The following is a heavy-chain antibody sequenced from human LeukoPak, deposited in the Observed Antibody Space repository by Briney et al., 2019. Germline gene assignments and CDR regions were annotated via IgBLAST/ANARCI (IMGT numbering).Heavy chain of an antibody. D-gene: IGHD6-13*01. CDR3: AKSGYSRSWWTNFDY. V-gene: IGHV3-23*01. CDR1: GFTFGSYA. J-gene: IGHJ4*02. Sequence: GGSLRLSCAASGFTFGSYAMSWVRQAPGKGLEWVSAISGSGGSAYYADSVKGRFTISRDNSKNTLYLQMNSLRAEDTAVYYCAKSGYSRSWWTNFDYWGQGTLVTVSS. CDR2: ISGSGGSA.